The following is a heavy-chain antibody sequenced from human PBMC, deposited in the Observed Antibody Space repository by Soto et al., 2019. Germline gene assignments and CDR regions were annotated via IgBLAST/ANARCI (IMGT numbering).Heavy chain of an antibody. CDR1: GDTFASDG. D-gene: IGHD7-27*01. CDR3: ARGPRNWGVDY. Sequence: GASVKVSCKASGDTFASDGGSWVRQAPGQGLEWMGWISAYNGSTAYAQKFQGRVTMTRDTSKSTAFMALSSLTSEDTAVYYCARGPRNWGVDYWGQGTLVTVSS. V-gene: IGHV1-18*01. CDR2: ISAYNGST. J-gene: IGHJ4*02.